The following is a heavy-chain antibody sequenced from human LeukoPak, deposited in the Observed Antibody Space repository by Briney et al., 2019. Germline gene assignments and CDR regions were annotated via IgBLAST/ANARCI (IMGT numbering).Heavy chain of an antibody. V-gene: IGHV1-69*13. CDR2: IIPIFGTA. CDR1: GGTFSSYA. Sequence: SVKVSCKASGGTFSSYAISWVRQAPGQGLEWMGGIIPIFGTANYAQKFQGRVTITADESTSTAYMELSSLRSEDTAVYYCARGPEGLIEFDPWGQGTLVTVSS. CDR3: ARGPEGLIEFDP. J-gene: IGHJ5*02. D-gene: IGHD3-3*01.